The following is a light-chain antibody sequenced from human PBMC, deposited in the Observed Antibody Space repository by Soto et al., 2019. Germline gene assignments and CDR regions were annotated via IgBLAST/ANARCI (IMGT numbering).Light chain of an antibody. CDR3: QQRSSWIT. Sequence: EIVMTQSPATLSVSPGERATLFCRASQSVSSYLAWYQQKPGQAPRLLIYDASNRATGIPARFSGSGSGTDFTLTISSLEPEDFAVYYCQQRSSWITFGQGTRLEIK. CDR2: DAS. J-gene: IGKJ5*01. CDR1: QSVSSY. V-gene: IGKV3-11*01.